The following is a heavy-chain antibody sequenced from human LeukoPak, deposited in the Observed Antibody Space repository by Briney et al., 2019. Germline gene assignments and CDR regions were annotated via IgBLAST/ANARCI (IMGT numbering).Heavy chain of an antibody. Sequence: SETLSLTCTVSGGSISSYYWSWIRQPAGKGLEWIGRIYTSGSTNYNPSPKSRVTMSVDTSKNQFSLKLSSVTAADTAVYYCARVIAVAAKKYYYMDVWGKGTTVTVSS. CDR1: GGSISSYY. D-gene: IGHD6-19*01. CDR2: IYTSGST. V-gene: IGHV4-4*07. CDR3: ARVIAVAAKKYYYMDV. J-gene: IGHJ6*03.